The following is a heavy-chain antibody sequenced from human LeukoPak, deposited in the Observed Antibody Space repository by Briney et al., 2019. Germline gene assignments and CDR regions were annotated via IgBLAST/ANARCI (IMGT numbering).Heavy chain of an antibody. D-gene: IGHD6-13*01. CDR3: ANSIAAAGYDY. CDR1: GYTFTDDY. V-gene: IGHV1-46*01. Sequence: ASVKVSCKASGYTFTDDYVHWVRQAPGQGLEWMGIINPSGGSTSYAQKFQGRVTMTRDMSTSTVYMELSSLRSEDTAVYYCANSIAAAGYDYWGQGTLVTVSS. CDR2: INPSGGST. J-gene: IGHJ4*02.